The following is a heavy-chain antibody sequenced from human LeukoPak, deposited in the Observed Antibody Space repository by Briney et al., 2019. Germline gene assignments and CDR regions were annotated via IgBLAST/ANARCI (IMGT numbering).Heavy chain of an antibody. J-gene: IGHJ4*02. V-gene: IGHV1-18*01. CDR2: ISAYSGNT. CDR3: AISGYSGYVGV. Sequence: ASVKVSCKTSGYTFTDYGLSWPRQAPGQGFEWMGWISAYSGNTKYAQKFQGRVTMTTDTSTSTAYMELRSLRSDDTAVYYCAISGYSGYVGVWGQGTLVTVSS. D-gene: IGHD5-12*01. CDR1: GYTFTDYG.